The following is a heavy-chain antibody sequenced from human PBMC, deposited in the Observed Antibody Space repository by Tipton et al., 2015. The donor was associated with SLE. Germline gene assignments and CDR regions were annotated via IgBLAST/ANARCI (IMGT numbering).Heavy chain of an antibody. CDR3: ARGRGVAATPWFDP. J-gene: IGHJ5*02. V-gene: IGHV4-59*11. CDR1: GGSISSHY. Sequence: GLVKPSETLSLTCTVSGGSISSHYWSWIRQPPGKGLEWIGYIYYSGSTNYNPSLKSRVTISVDTSKNQFSLKLSSVTAADTAVYYCARGRGVAATPWFDPWGQGTLVTVSS. D-gene: IGHD2-15*01. CDR2: IYYSGST.